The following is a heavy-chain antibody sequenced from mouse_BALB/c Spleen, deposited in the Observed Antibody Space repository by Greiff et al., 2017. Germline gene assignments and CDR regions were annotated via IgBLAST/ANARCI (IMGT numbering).Heavy chain of an antibody. CDR3: ARSGFRGPFAY. J-gene: IGHJ3*01. CDR1: GFTFSSFG. Sequence: EVMLVESGGGLVQPGGSRKLSCAASGFTFSSFGMHWVRQAPEKGLEWVAYISSGSSTIYYADTVKGRFTISRDNPKNTLFLQMTSLRSEDTAMYYCARSGFRGPFAYWGQGTLVTVSA. V-gene: IGHV5-17*02. D-gene: IGHD3-2*02. CDR2: ISSGSSTI.